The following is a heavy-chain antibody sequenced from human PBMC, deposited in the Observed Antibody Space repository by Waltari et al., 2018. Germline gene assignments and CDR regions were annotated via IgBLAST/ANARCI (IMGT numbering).Heavy chain of an antibody. V-gene: IGHV1-69*05. J-gene: IGHJ3*02. D-gene: IGHD2-15*01. CDR3: ARDPKSYGGNAGAFDI. Sequence: QVQLVQSGAEVKKPGSSVKVSCKASGGTFSSYAISWVRQAPGQGLEWMGGITPIFGTANYAQKFQGRVTITTDESTSTAYMELSSLRSEDTAVYYCARDPKSYGGNAGAFDIWGQGTMVTVSS. CDR2: ITPIFGTA. CDR1: GGTFSSYA.